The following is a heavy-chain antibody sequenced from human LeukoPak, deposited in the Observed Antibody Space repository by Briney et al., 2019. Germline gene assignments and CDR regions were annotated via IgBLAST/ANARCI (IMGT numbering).Heavy chain of an antibody. V-gene: IGHV1-3*01. CDR3: ARDMFSGGGAY. CDR2: INAGNGNT. D-gene: IGHD3-10*01. J-gene: IGHJ4*02. CDR1: GYAFTSYA. Sequence: ASVKVSCKASGYAFTSYAMHWVRQAPGQRLEWMGWINAGNGNTKYSQKFQGRVTITRDTSASTAYMELSSLRSEDTAVYYCARDMFSGGGAYWGQGTLVTVSS.